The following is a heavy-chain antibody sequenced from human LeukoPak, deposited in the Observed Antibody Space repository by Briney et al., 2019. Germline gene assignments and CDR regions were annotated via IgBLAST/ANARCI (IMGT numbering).Heavy chain of an antibody. J-gene: IGHJ5*02. CDR1: GGSISSGDYY. D-gene: IGHD3-22*01. CDR3: ARDYYDSSGYLVDP. V-gene: IGHV4-30-4*08. Sequence: SETLSLTCTVSGGSISSGDYYWSCIRQPPGKGLECIGYIYYSGSTYYNPSLKSRVTISVDTSKNQFSLKLSSVTAADTAVYYCARDYYDSSGYLVDPWGQGTLVTVSS. CDR2: IYYSGST.